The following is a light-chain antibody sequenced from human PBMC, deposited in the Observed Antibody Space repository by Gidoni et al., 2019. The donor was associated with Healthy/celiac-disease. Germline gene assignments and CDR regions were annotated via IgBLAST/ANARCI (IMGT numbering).Light chain of an antibody. J-gene: IGKJ2*01. CDR3: QQRSNLPYT. CDR2: EDA. V-gene: IGKV3-11*01. CDR1: QSVSSY. Sequence: EIVLTQSPATLSLSPGERANLSCRASQSVSSYLAWYQQKPGQAPSVLIYEDANRATGIPARFSGSESGTDFTLTISILEPEAFAVYYCQQRSNLPYTFGQGTKLEIK.